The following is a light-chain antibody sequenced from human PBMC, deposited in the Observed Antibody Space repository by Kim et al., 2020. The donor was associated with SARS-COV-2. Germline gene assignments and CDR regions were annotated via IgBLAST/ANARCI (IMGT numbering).Light chain of an antibody. CDR1: TSDVGCSNL. Sequence: GSPGQSISISGAGTTSDVGCSNLDSWYQQHPGMAPKVMIYEVSMRHSVVSNRFSGSKSGNTASLPISGLQAEDEADYYRRAYVVFGGGAQLTVL. CDR2: EVS. CDR3: RAYVV. J-gene: IGLJ2*01. V-gene: IGLV2-23*02.